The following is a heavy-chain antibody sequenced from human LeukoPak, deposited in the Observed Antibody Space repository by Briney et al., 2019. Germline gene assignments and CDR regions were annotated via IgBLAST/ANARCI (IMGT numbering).Heavy chain of an antibody. CDR3: ARYSYDYSSGSSTFDY. CDR2: IYYSGST. CDR1: GGSISSYY. Sequence: SETLSLTCTVSGGSISSYYWSWIRQPPGKGLEWIGYIYYSGSTNYSPSLKSRVTISVDTSKNQFSLKLSSVTAADTAVYYCARYSYDYSSGSSTFDYWGQGTLVTVSS. D-gene: IGHD6-19*01. V-gene: IGHV4-59*08. J-gene: IGHJ4*02.